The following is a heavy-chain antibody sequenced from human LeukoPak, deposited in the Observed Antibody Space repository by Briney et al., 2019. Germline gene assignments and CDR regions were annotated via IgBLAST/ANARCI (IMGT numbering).Heavy chain of an antibody. CDR2: IYYSGST. D-gene: IGHD2-2*01. CDR3: ARHIVVVPAGIVLFDP. J-gene: IGHJ5*02. V-gene: IGHV4-59*08. Sequence: ETLSLTCAVSGGSISSYYWSWIRQPPGKGLEWIGYIYYSGSTNYNPSLKSRVTISVDTSKNQFSLKLSSVTAADTAVYYCARHIVVVPAGIVLFDPWGQGTLVTVSS. CDR1: GGSISSYY.